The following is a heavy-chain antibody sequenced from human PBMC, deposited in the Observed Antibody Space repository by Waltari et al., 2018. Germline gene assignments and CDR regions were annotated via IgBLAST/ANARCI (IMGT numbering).Heavy chain of an antibody. V-gene: IGHV3-9*01. CDR1: GFTFDDYA. D-gene: IGHD3-10*01. CDR2: ISWNSGSI. CDR3: AKATTYYYGSYADY. J-gene: IGHJ4*02. Sequence: EVQLVESGGGLVQPGRSLRLSCAASGFTFDDYAMHWVRQAPGKGLEWVSGISWNSGSIGYADSVKGRFTISRDNAKNSLYLQMNSLRAEDTALYYCAKATTYYYGSYADYWGQGTLVTVSS.